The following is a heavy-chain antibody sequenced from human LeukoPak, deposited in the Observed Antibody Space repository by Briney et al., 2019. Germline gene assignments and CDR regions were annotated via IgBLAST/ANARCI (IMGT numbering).Heavy chain of an antibody. CDR2: INPNTGGT. CDR3: TGNYYGSGSYADFDY. Sequence: ASVKVSCKASGYTFTAYYMHWVRQAPGQGLEWMGWINPNTGGTDYAQRFQGRVTMTRDTSISTAYMELSSLKTEDTAVYYCTGNYYGSGSYADFDYWGQGTPVTVSS. V-gene: IGHV1-2*02. CDR1: GYTFTAYY. J-gene: IGHJ4*02. D-gene: IGHD3-10*01.